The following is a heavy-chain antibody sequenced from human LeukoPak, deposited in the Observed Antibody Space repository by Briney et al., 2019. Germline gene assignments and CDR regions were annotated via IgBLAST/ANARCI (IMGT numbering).Heavy chain of an antibody. J-gene: IGHJ4*02. CDR2: ISSSGSTI. Sequence: PGGSLRLSCAASGFTFSDYYMSWIRQAPGKGLEWVSYISSSGSTIYYADSVKGRFTISRDNSKNTLYLQMNSLRAEDTAVYYCAKRKDWIAVAGPVDYWGQGTLVTVSS. CDR3: AKRKDWIAVAGPVDY. V-gene: IGHV3-11*01. D-gene: IGHD6-19*01. CDR1: GFTFSDYY.